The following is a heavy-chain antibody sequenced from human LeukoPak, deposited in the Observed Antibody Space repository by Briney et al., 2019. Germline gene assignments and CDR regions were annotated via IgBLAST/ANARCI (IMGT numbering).Heavy chain of an antibody. CDR3: AGAAIAAAGMIDY. Sequence: PGGSLRVSCAASRFTLSSYAMHWVREAPGKREGGGVVISYDGSNKYYAHSVKGRFTISRDNSKNPLYLQMNSLGAEDTAVYYCAGAAIAAAGMIDYWGQGTLVTVSS. CDR1: RFTLSSYA. D-gene: IGHD6-13*01. CDR2: ISYDGSNK. V-gene: IGHV3-30-3*01. J-gene: IGHJ4*02.